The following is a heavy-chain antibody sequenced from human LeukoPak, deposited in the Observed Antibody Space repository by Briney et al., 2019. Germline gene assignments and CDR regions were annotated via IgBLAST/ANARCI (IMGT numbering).Heavy chain of an antibody. CDR3: AKAQETGYYYAMDV. V-gene: IGHV3-23*01. Sequence: ETGGSLRLSCAASGFTFSSYAMSWVRQAPGKGLEWVSAISGSGGSTYYADSVKGRFTFSRDNSKDTLYLQMNSLRAEDTAVYYCAKAQETGYYYAMDVWGQGTTVTVSS. J-gene: IGHJ6*02. CDR1: GFTFSSYA. D-gene: IGHD6-13*01. CDR2: ISGSGGST.